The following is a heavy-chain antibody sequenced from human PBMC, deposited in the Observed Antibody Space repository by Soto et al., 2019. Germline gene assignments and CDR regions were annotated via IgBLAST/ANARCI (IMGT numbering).Heavy chain of an antibody. Sequence: GGSLRLSCAASGFTVSNNYMIWFRLPPGKGLEWVSLIYSGGTTYYADSVKGRFTISRDNSKNTLYLQMNSLRVEDTAVYYCARNGWGMATVGMWGPGTLVTV. CDR1: GFTVSNNY. CDR2: IYSGGTT. J-gene: IGHJ4*02. CDR3: ARNGWGMATVGM. V-gene: IGHV3-53*01. D-gene: IGHD4-4*01.